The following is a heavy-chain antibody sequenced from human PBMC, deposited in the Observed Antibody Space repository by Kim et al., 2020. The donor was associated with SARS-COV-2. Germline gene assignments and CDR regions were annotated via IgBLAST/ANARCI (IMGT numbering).Heavy chain of an antibody. CDR1: GYTFTSYA. D-gene: IGHD2-2*02. J-gene: IGHJ5*02. CDR2: INAGNGNT. Sequence: ASVKVSCKASGYTFTSYAMHWVRQAPGQRLEWMGWINAGNGNTKYSQKFQGRVTITRDTSASTAYMELSSLRSEDTAVYYCARDPQKGYGSSTSCYRSKRNQHSWFDPWGQGNLVTVSS. V-gene: IGHV1-3*01. CDR3: ARDPQKGYGSSTSCYRSKRNQHSWFDP.